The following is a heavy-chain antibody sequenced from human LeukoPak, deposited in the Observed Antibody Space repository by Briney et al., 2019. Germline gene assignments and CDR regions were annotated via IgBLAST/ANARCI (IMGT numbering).Heavy chain of an antibody. J-gene: IGHJ4*02. Sequence: SETLSLTCTVSGGSLSSNTYYWGWLRQPPGTGLEWVGSIYYSGSTYYNPSLKSRVTISVDTSKNQSSLKLSSVTAADTAVYYCARDYQGGYGDKTVDYWGQGTLVTVSS. CDR1: GGSLSSNTYY. CDR3: ARDYQGGYGDKTVDY. D-gene: IGHD5-18*01. CDR2: IYYSGST. V-gene: IGHV4-39*07.